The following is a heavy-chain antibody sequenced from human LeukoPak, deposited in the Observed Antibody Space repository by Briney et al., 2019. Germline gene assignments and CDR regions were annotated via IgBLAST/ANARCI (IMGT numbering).Heavy chain of an antibody. CDR2: INHSGST. CDR3: ARALHLDY. Sequence: NPSETLSLTCAVYGGSFSGYYWSWIRQPPGKGLEWIGEINHSGSTNYNPPLKSRVTISVDTSKNQFSLKLSSVTAADTAVYYCARALHLDYWGQGTLVTVSS. CDR1: GGSFSGYY. V-gene: IGHV4-34*01. J-gene: IGHJ4*02.